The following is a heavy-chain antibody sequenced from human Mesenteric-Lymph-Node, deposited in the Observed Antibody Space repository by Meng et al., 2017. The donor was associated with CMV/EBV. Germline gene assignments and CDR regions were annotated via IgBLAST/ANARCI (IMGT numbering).Heavy chain of an antibody. V-gene: IGHV1-2*02. CDR1: GYTFTGYY. CDR2: INPNSGGT. CDR3: ARDRIPDV. Sequence: ASVKVSCKASGYTFTGYYMHWVRQAPGQGLEWMGWINPNSGGTNYAQKFQGRVTMTRDTSISTAYMELNILRSDDAAVYYCARDRIPDVWGQGTTVTVSS. D-gene: IGHD5-18*01. J-gene: IGHJ6*02.